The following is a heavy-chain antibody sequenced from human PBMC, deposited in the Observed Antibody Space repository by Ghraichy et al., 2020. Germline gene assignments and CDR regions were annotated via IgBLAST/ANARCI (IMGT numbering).Heavy chain of an antibody. CDR3: ARVGAQYYDFWSGYHKALHGAFDI. D-gene: IGHD3-3*01. Sequence: ASVKVSCKASGYTFTSYGISWVRQAPGQGLEWMGWISAYNGNTNYAQKLQGRVTMTTDTSTSTAYMELRSLRSDDTAVYYCARVGAQYYDFWSGYHKALHGAFDIWGQGTMVTVSS. V-gene: IGHV1-18*01. J-gene: IGHJ3*02. CDR2: ISAYNGNT. CDR1: GYTFTSYG.